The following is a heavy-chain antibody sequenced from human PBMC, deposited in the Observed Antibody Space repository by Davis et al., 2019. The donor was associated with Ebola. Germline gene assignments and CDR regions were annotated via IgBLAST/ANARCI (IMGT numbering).Heavy chain of an antibody. CDR2: IISVFGAA. D-gene: IGHD2-15*01. CDR3: ANLPHREYGGIEWFDP. J-gene: IGHJ5*02. V-gene: IGHV1-69*13. CDR1: GGTFNNFA. Sequence: AASVKVSCKASGGTFNNFAIHWVRQAPGQGLEWMGGIISVFGAANYAQRFRGRVTIRADGATRTVYMEMSSLRSDDTAVYYCANLPHREYGGIEWFDPWGQGTLVIVSS.